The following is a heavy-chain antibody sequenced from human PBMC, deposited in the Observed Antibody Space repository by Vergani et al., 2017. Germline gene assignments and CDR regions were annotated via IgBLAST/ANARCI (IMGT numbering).Heavy chain of an antibody. CDR1: GFTFSSYS. V-gene: IGHV3-48*01. Sequence: EVQLVESGGGLVQPGGSLRLSCAASGFTFSSYSMNWVRQAPGKGLEWVSYISSSSSTIYYADSVKGRFTISRDNAKNSLYLQMNSLKTEDTAVYYCTRVWDYDILTGYLDYWGQGTLVTVSS. J-gene: IGHJ4*02. D-gene: IGHD3-9*01. CDR3: TRVWDYDILTGYLDY. CDR2: ISSSSSTI.